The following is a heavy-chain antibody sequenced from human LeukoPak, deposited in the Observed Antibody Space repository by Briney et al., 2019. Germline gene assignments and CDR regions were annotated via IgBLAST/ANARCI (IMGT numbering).Heavy chain of an antibody. D-gene: IGHD6-13*01. CDR2: IKEDGSEK. CDR3: ASGRQLGY. V-gene: IGHV3-7*01. J-gene: IGHJ4*02. CDR1: GFTFSNYW. Sequence: GGSLRLSCAASGFTFSNYWMSWVRQAPGKGLEWGANIKEDGSEKYYVDSVKGRFTISRDNARNSLYLQMNSLRAEDTAVYYCASGRQLGYWGQGTLVTVSS.